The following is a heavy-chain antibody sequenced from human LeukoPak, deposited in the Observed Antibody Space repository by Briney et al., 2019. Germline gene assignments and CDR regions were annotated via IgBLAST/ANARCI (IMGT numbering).Heavy chain of an antibody. Sequence: GGSLRLSCEASGFIFNSYWMIWVRQAPGKGLEWVANINPDGSGKYYVDSVKGRFTISRDNAKKSLYLQMNSLRAEDTAVYYCASKQGDYWGQGTLVTVSS. V-gene: IGHV3-7*01. CDR2: INPDGSGK. CDR1: GFIFNSYW. J-gene: IGHJ4*02. CDR3: ASKQGDY.